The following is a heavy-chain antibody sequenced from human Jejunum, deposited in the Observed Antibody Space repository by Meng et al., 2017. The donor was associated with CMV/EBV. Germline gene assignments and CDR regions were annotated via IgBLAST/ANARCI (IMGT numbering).Heavy chain of an antibody. Sequence: HLQELGPGPVRPSQTLSLTCTASGASISSGDFCWSWIRQPPGKGLEYIGYIDNRGSTYYNPSLKSRVTMSMDTSKNQFSLKLTSVTAADTAVYYCARGYSSGWNYFHYWGQGTLVTVSS. D-gene: IGHD6-19*01. V-gene: IGHV4-30-4*01. J-gene: IGHJ4*02. CDR3: ARGYSSGWNYFHY. CDR1: GASISSGDFC. CDR2: IDNRGST.